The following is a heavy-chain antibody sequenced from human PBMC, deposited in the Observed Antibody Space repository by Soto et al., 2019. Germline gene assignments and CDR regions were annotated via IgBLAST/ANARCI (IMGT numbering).Heavy chain of an antibody. V-gene: IGHV4-34*01. J-gene: IGHJ4*02. Sequence: QVQLQQWGAGLLKPSETLSLTCAVYGGSFSGYSWTWIRQPPGTGLEWIGEINHSGSTNYNPSLKSRVTISVDPSKTQFSLKLPSVTAADTAVYYCARDKITGLFDYWGQGALVTVSS. CDR3: ARDKITGLFDY. CDR2: INHSGST. CDR1: GGSFSGYS. D-gene: IGHD2-8*02.